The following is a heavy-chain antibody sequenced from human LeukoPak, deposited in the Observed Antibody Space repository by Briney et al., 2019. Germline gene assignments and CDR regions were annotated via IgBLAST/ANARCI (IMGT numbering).Heavy chain of an antibody. CDR2: IYYSGST. V-gene: IGHV4-59*12. CDR3: ARGKRFLEWLFDYFDY. Sequence: SETLSLTCTVSGGSISSYYWSWIRQPPGKGLEWIGYIYYSGSTNYNPSLKSRVTISVDRSKNQFSLKLSSVTAADTAVYYCARGKRFLEWLFDYFDYWGRGTLVTVSS. D-gene: IGHD3-3*01. J-gene: IGHJ4*02. CDR1: GGSISSYY.